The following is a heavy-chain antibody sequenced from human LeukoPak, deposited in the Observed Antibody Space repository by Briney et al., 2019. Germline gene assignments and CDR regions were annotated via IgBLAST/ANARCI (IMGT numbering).Heavy chain of an antibody. CDR3: ARDRWLDA. CDR2: IISDGSST. V-gene: IGHV3-74*01. CDR1: GFTASSSY. D-gene: IGHD4-23*01. Sequence: GGSLRLSCAASGFTASSSYMSWVRQAPGKGLEWVSGIISDGSSTDYAGSVKGRFTISRDNAKNTLYLQMNSLRAEDTAVYYCARDRWLDAWGQGTTVTVSS. J-gene: IGHJ6*02.